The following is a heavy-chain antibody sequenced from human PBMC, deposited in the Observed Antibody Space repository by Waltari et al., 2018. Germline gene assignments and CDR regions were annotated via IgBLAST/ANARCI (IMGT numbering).Heavy chain of an antibody. CDR3: AREDSYAVGATPLYYYYGMDV. D-gene: IGHD1-26*01. CDR1: GYTFTSYY. CDR2: INPSGGST. J-gene: IGHJ6*02. V-gene: IGHV1-46*01. Sequence: QVQLVQSGAEVKKPGASVKVSCKASGYTFTSYYMHWVRQAPGQGLEWMGIINPSGGSTSYAQKFQGRVTMTRDTSTSTVYMELSSLRSEDTAVYYCAREDSYAVGATPLYYYYGMDVWGQGTTVTVSS.